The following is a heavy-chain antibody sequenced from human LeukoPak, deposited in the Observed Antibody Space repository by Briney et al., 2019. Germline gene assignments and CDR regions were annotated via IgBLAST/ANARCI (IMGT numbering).Heavy chain of an antibody. J-gene: IGHJ3*01. CDR1: GYTFTGYY. V-gene: IGHV1-2*04. CDR3: ARGWDIGAFHL. Sequence: ASVKVSCKASGYTFTGYYMHWVLQAPGQGLEWMGWINPNSGGTNYAQKFQRWVTMTRDTSISPAYMELSRLRPDDTAVYYCARGWDIGAFHLWPQGPMVPVPS. CDR2: INPNSGGT. D-gene: IGHD2-15*01.